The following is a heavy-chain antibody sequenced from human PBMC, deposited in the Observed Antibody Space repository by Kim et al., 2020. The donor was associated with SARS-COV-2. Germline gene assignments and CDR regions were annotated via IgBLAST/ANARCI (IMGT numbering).Heavy chain of an antibody. CDR2: IIPIFGTA. CDR3: ARDPMYYYGSGSYSHAPNWFDP. Sequence: SVKVSCKASGGTFSSYAISWVRQAPGQGLEWMGGIIPIFGTANYAQKFQGRVTITADESTSTAYMELSSLRSEDTAVYYCARDPMYYYGSGSYSHAPNWFDPWGQGTLVTVSS. V-gene: IGHV1-69*13. J-gene: IGHJ5*02. D-gene: IGHD3-10*01. CDR1: GGTFSSYA.